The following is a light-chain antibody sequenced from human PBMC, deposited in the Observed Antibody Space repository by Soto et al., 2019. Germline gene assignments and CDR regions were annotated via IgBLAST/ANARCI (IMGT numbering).Light chain of an antibody. CDR1: QDISNY. Sequence: DIQMTQSPSSLSAAVGDRVTIACRASQDISNYLAWFQQKPGKVPKLLSFAASALQSGVPSRFSGSGSGTDFTLTIVSLQAEDGAIYYCQSYDTAPAWAFGPGTRVEIK. V-gene: IGKV1-27*01. CDR3: QSYDTAPAWA. J-gene: IGKJ1*01. CDR2: AAS.